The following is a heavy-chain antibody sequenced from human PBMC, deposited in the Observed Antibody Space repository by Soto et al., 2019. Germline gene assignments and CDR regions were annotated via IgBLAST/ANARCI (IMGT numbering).Heavy chain of an antibody. J-gene: IGHJ4*02. V-gene: IGHV4-30-2*01. CDR3: ARGNYYDSSGFLVRSTAYYFDY. CDR2: IYHSGST. Sequence: QLQLQESGSGLVKPSQTLSLTCAVSGGSISSGGYSWSWIRQPPGKGLEWIGYIYHSGSTYYNPSLKSRVTISVDRSKNQFSLKLSSVTAADTAVYYCARGNYYDSSGFLVRSTAYYFDYWGQGTLVTVSS. D-gene: IGHD3-22*01. CDR1: GGSISSGGYS.